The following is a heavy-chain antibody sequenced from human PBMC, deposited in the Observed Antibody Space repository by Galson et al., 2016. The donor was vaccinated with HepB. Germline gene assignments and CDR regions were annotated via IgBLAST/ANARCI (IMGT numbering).Heavy chain of an antibody. Sequence: SLRLSCAVSGFSVRTNDMSWVRQAPGKGLEWVSLIYGDDKTYYSDSVKGRFTISRDNSKNTVHLQMNSLRVEDTAVYYCAKRTGSGWGQGTLVTVSS. D-gene: IGHD1-1*01. V-gene: IGHV3-53*01. CDR3: AKRTGSG. J-gene: IGHJ4*02. CDR2: IYGDDKT. CDR1: GFSVRTND.